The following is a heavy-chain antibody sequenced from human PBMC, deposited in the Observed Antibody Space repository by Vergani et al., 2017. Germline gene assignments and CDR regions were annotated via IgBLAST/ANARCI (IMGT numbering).Heavy chain of an antibody. CDR2: INPSGGST. CDR1: GYTFTSYY. J-gene: IGHJ6*03. Sequence: QVQLVQSGAEVKKPGASVKVSCKASGYTFTSYYMHWVRQAPGQGLEWMGIINPSGGSTSYAQKFQGRVTMTRDTSTSTVYMELSSLRSEDTAVYYCATEPPYYDFWSGYRGDYYDYMDVWGKGP. CDR3: ATEPPYYDFWSGYRGDYYDYMDV. V-gene: IGHV1-46*03. D-gene: IGHD3-3*01.